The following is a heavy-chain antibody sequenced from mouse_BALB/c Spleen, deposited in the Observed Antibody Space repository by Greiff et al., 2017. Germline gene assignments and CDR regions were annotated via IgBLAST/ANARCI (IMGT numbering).Heavy chain of an antibody. CDR3: ARGGNTAWYFDV. J-gene: IGHJ1*01. CDR2: INPSSGYT. V-gene: IGHV1-4*02. D-gene: IGHD2-1*01. CDR1: GYTFTSYT. Sequence: VQLQQSAAELARPGASVKMSCKASGYTFTSYTMHWVKQRPGQGLEWIGYINPSSGYTEYNQKFKDKTTLTADKSSSTAYMQRSSLTSEDSAVYYCARGGNTAWYFDVWGAGTTVTVSS.